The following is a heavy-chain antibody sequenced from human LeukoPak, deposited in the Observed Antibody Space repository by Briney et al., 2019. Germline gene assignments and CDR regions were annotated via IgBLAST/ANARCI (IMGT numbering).Heavy chain of an antibody. CDR1: GFTFSSYW. Sequence: GGSLRLSCAASGFTFSSYWMHWLRQAPGKGLVWVSRISTDGRSTTYADSVKGRFTISRDNGKNTLYLQMNSLRAEDTAVYYCASYVTSSPSGMNVWGQGTTVTVSS. J-gene: IGHJ6*02. CDR2: ISTDGRST. CDR3: ASYVTSSPSGMNV. D-gene: IGHD3-16*01. V-gene: IGHV3-74*01.